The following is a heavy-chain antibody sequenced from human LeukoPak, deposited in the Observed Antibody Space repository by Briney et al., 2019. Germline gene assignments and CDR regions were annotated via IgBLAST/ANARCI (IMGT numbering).Heavy chain of an antibody. CDR1: GFTFSSYW. CDR2: IYQDGSEK. Sequence: GGSLRLSCAASGFTFSSYWMTWVRQAPGKGLEWVANIYQDGSEKYYVDSVRGRFTISRDNAKNSLYLQMNSLRAEDTAVYYCARVKPYYYYMDVWGKGTTITLSS. J-gene: IGHJ6*03. V-gene: IGHV3-7*01. CDR3: ARVKPYYYYMDV. D-gene: IGHD1-14*01.